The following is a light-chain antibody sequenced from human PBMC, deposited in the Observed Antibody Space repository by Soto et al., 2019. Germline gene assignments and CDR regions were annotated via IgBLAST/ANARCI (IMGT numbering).Light chain of an antibody. CDR3: CSYAGSDTYV. CDR1: STNVGNYNL. Sequence: QSALTQPASVSGSPGQSITISCTGTSTNVGNYNLVSWYQRHPGKAPKLMIYEVYKRPSGVSNRFSGSKSGITASLTISGLQAEYEADYYCCSYAGSDTYVFGTGTKVTVL. V-gene: IGLV2-23*02. CDR2: EVY. J-gene: IGLJ1*01.